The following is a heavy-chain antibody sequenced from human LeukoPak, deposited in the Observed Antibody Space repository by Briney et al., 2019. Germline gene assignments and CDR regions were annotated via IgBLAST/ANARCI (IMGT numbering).Heavy chain of an antibody. J-gene: IGHJ4*02. Sequence: GGSLRLSCAASGFTFSSYSMNWVRQAPGKGLEWVSSISSSSSYIYYADSVKGRFTISRDNAKNSLYLQMNSLRAEDTAVYYCASRPLFCGGNSDWGQGTLVTVSS. CDR1: GFTFSSYS. CDR2: ISSSSSYI. CDR3: ASRPLFCGGNSD. V-gene: IGHV3-21*01. D-gene: IGHD4-23*01.